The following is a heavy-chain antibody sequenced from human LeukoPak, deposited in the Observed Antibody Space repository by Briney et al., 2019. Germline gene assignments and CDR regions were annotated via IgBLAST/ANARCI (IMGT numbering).Heavy chain of an antibody. Sequence: SETLSLTCDVSGGSVTSTNWWTWIRQHPGKGLEWIGYIYYSGSTYYNPSLKSRVTISVDTSKNQFSLKLSSVTAADTAVYYCARAGGYCSGGSCYALDYWGQGTLVTVSS. CDR2: IYYSGST. J-gene: IGHJ4*02. CDR3: ARAGGYCSGGSCYALDY. V-gene: IGHV4-31*11. D-gene: IGHD2-15*01. CDR1: GGSVTSTNW.